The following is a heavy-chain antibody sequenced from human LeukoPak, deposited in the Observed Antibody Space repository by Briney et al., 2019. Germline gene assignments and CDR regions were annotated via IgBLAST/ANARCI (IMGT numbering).Heavy chain of an antibody. D-gene: IGHD3-9*01. CDR3: AKDSLRYFDWLSRGGYFDY. CDR2: ISWDGGST. Sequence: GGSLRLSCAASGFTFDVYAMHWVRQAPGKGLEWVSLISWDGGSTYYADSVKGRFTISRDNSKNSLYLQMNSLRAEDTALYYCAKDSLRYFDWLSRGGYFDYWGQGTLVTVSS. CDR1: GFTFDVYA. V-gene: IGHV3-43D*03. J-gene: IGHJ4*02.